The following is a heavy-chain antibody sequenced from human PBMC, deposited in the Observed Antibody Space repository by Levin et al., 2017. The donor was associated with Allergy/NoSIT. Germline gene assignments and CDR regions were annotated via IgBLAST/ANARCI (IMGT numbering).Heavy chain of an antibody. CDR3: AAYISLVRGVPKYYFDY. CDR1: GYTFISYG. CDR2: ISAHNGNT. V-gene: IGHV1-18*01. Sequence: ASVKVSCKASGYTFISYGFSWVRQAPGQGLEWMGWISAHNGNTNYAQNLQGRVTMTTDTSTCTAYMELRSLRSDDTAVYYCAAYISLVRGVPKYYFDYWGQGTLVTVSS. J-gene: IGHJ4*02. D-gene: IGHD3-10*01.